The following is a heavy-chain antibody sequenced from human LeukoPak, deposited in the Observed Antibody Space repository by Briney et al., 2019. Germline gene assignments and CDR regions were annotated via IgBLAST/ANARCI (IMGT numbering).Heavy chain of an antibody. J-gene: IGHJ4*02. CDR3: AKEEQVDTAMDLDY. V-gene: IGHV3-64*01. CDR1: GFTFSSYA. CDR2: ISSNGGST. D-gene: IGHD5-18*01. Sequence: GGSLRLSCAASGFTFSSYAMHWVRQAPGKGLEYVSAISSNGGSTYYANSVKGRFTISRDNSKNTLYLQMNSLRAEDTAVYYCAKEEQVDTAMDLDYWGQGTLVTVSS.